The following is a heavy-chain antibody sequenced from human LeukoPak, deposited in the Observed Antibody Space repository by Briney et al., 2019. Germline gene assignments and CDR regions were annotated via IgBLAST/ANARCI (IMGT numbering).Heavy chain of an antibody. CDR1: GFTFSSYG. D-gene: IGHD2-2*01. CDR3: AKGYGVVPAASGH. J-gene: IGHJ4*02. Sequence: PGGSLRLSCAASGFTFSSYGMHWVRQAPGKGLEWVAFIRYDGGNKYYADSVKGRFTISRDNSKNTLYLQMNSLRAEDTAVYYCAKGYGVVPAASGHWGQGTLVTVSS. CDR2: IRYDGGNK. V-gene: IGHV3-30*02.